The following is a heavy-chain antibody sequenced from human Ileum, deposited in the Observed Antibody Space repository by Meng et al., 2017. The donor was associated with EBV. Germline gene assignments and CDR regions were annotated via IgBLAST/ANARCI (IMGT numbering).Heavy chain of an antibody. V-gene: IGHV4-61*08. J-gene: IGHJ4*02. D-gene: IGHD1-26*01. Sequence: QVQLQQSGPGLVSPSETLSLTWTVSGASVTSSGYYWSWLRQSPGKGLEWLGYVNYNGDSTYNPSLKSRVTIFIDTSKKQFYLNLTSATAADTAIYYCARDLRVGGAFDYWGQGTLVTVSS. CDR3: ARDLRVGGAFDY. CDR1: GASVTSSGYY. CDR2: VNYNGDS.